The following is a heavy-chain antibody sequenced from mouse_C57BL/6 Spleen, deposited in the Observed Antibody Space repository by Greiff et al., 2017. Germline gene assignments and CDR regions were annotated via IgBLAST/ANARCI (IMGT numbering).Heavy chain of an antibody. J-gene: IGHJ1*03. CDR2: IYPGDGDT. CDR3: AREGFFDG. V-gene: IGHV1-82*01. Sequence: VQVVESGPELVKPGASVKISCKASGYAFSSSWMNWVKQRPGKGLEWIGRIYPGDGDTTYNGKFKGKATLTADKSSSTAYMQLSSLTSEDSAVYFCAREGFFDGWGTGTTVTVSS. CDR1: GYAFSSSW.